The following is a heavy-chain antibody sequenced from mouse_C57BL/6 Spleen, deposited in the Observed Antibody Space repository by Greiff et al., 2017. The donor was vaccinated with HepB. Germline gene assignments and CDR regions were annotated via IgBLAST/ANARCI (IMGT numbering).Heavy chain of an antibody. V-gene: IGHV1-26*01. J-gene: IGHJ1*03. CDR1: GYTFTDYY. CDR3: ARYYYGSSGDWYFDV. Sequence: EVQLQQSGPELVKPGASVKISCKASGYTFTDYYMNWVKQSHGKSLEWIGDINPNNGGTSYNQKFKGKATLTVDKSSSTAYMELRSLTSEDSAVYYCARYYYGSSGDWYFDVWGTGTTVTVSS. CDR2: INPNNGGT. D-gene: IGHD1-1*01.